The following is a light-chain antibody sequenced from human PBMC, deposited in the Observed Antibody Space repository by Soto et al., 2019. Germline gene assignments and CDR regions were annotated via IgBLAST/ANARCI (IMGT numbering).Light chain of an antibody. V-gene: IGKV3-15*01. CDR1: QSVHSN. CDR2: GAS. Sequence: EIVMTQSPATRSLSPGETATLSCRASQSVHSNLAWFQQHPGQAPRLLIYGASSRATGIPVRFSGSGSGTEFTLTISSLQPEDFAVYYCQQYTDWPWGTFGGGTKV. CDR3: QQYTDWPWGT. J-gene: IGKJ4*01.